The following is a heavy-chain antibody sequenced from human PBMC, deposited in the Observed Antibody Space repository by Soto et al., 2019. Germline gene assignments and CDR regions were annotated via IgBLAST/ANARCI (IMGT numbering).Heavy chain of an antibody. V-gene: IGHV4-30-4*01. Sequence: SETLSLTCTVSGGSISSGDYYWSWIRQPPGKGLEWIGYIYYSGSTYYNPSLKSRVTISVDTSKNQFSLKLSSVTAADTAVYYCARTYSSGWLTTANFDYWGQGTLVTVSS. J-gene: IGHJ4*02. CDR1: GGSISSGDYY. D-gene: IGHD6-19*01. CDR3: ARTYSSGWLTTANFDY. CDR2: IYYSGST.